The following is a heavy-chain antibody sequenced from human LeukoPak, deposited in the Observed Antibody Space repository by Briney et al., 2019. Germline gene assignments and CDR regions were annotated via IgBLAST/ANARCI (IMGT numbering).Heavy chain of an antibody. J-gene: IGHJ3*02. CDR2: TYYRSKWYN. CDR1: GDSVSSNSAA. D-gene: IGHD5-12*01. CDR3: AREWLQDGFDI. V-gene: IGHV6-1*01. Sequence: QTLSLTCAISGDSVSSNSAAWNCRRQAPSRGLEWLGRTYYRSKWYNDYAESVKSRVSVNPETSKNQLSVQLNSVTPEDTAVYYCAREWLQDGFDIWGQGTMVTVSS.